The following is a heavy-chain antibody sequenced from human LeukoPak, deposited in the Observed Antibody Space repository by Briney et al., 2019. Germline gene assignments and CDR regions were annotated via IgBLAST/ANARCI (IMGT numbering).Heavy chain of an antibody. D-gene: IGHD6-6*01. V-gene: IGHV5-51*01. CDR3: ARHIHSSSSPADY. CDR2: IYPGDSDT. CDR1: GYSFTSYW. J-gene: IGHJ4*02. Sequence: GESLKISCKGSGYSFTSYWIGWVRQMLGKGLEWMGIIYPGDSDTRYSPSFQGQVTISADKSISTAYLQWSSLKASDTAMYYCARHIHSSSSPADYWGQGTLVTVSS.